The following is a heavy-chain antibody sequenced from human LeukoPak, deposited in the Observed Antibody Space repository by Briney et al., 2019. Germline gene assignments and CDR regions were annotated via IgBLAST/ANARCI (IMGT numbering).Heavy chain of an antibody. CDR3: ARALGYCGGDCYHDY. CDR2: IYPGDSDT. V-gene: IGHV5-51*01. Sequence: GESLKISCKGSGYSFTNYWIGWVRQMPGKGLEWMGIIYPGDSDTRYSPSFQGQVTISADKSISTAYLQWSSLKASDTAMYYCARALGYCGGDCYHDYWGQGTLVTVSS. J-gene: IGHJ4*02. CDR1: GYSFTNYW. D-gene: IGHD2-21*02.